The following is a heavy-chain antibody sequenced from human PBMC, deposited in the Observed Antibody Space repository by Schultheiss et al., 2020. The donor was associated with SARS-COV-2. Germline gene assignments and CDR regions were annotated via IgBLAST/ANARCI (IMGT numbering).Heavy chain of an antibody. CDR2: IYSCGST. J-gene: IGHJ6*03. CDR3: VSDYLWYYYMDV. Sequence: GGSLRLSCAASGFTFSRYSINWVRQAPGKGLEWVSVIYSCGSTYYADSVKGRFTISRDNSKNTLYLQMNSLRAEDTAVYYCVSDYLWYYYMDVWGKGTTVTVSS. D-gene: IGHD3-16*01. V-gene: IGHV3-66*01. CDR1: GFTFSRYS.